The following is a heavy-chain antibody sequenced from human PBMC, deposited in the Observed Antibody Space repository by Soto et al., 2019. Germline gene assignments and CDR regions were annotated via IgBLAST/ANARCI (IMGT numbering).Heavy chain of an antibody. D-gene: IGHD3-9*01. V-gene: IGHV4-30-4*01. CDR1: GNSISSADYY. CDR2: IQSSGTS. CDR3: ARVYWRGYDILTGYPEDYGMDV. J-gene: IGHJ6*02. Sequence: SETLSLTCTVSGNSISSADYYWSWIRQPPGKGLEWIGNIQSSGTSYNNPSPKSRVTISADTSKNQFSLKLSSVTAADTAVYYCARVYWRGYDILTGYPEDYGMDVWGQGTTVTVSS.